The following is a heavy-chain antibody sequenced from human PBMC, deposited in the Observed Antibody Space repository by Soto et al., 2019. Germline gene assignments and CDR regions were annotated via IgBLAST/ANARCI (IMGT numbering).Heavy chain of an antibody. Sequence: QVQLQESGPGLVKPSETLSLTCTVSGGSVGSWRHYWSWNPPPPGKVPEWIGYIHDSGTTNYVSSLKSRVSISADPSRNQFFLKVYSVTAADTAVYYCARGWDAGYWGQGTLVTVSS. D-gene: IGHD6-19*01. CDR2: IHDSGTT. V-gene: IGHV4-61*01. J-gene: IGHJ4*02. CDR3: ARGWDAGY. CDR1: GGSVGSWRHY.